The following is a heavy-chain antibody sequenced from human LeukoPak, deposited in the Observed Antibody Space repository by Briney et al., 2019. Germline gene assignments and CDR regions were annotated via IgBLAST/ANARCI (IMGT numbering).Heavy chain of an antibody. CDR2: IYHSGST. V-gene: IGHV4-38-2*02. J-gene: IGHJ3*02. CDR1: GGSINNYY. CDR3: ASDYDFWSGGAFDI. D-gene: IGHD3-3*01. Sequence: PSETLSLTCSVSGGSINNYYWGWIRQPPGKGLEWIGSIYHSGSTYYNPSLKSRVTISVDTSKNQFSLKLSSVTAADTAVYYCASDYDFWSGGAFDIWGQGTMVTVSS.